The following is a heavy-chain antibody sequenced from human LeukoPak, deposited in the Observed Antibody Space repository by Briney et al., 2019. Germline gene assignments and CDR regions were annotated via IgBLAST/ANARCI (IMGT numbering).Heavy chain of an antibody. J-gene: IGHJ4*02. CDR2: INPNSGGT. CDR3: ARVKEWELHYYFDY. CDR1: GYTFTGYY. V-gene: IGHV1-2*02. D-gene: IGHD1-26*01. Sequence: ASVKVSCKASGYTFTGYYMHWVRQAPGQGLEWMGWINPNSGGTNYAQKFQGRVTMTRDTSSSTAYMELSRLRSDDTAVYYCARVKEWELHYYFDYWGQGTLVTVSS.